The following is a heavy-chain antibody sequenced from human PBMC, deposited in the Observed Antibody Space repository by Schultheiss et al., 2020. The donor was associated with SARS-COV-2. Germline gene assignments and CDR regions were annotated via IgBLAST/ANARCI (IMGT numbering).Heavy chain of an antibody. CDR2: INSDGSST. V-gene: IGHV3-74*01. D-gene: IGHD6-19*01. CDR1: GFTFSSYW. CDR3: ARTPTARGGWYWFDP. J-gene: IGHJ5*02. Sequence: GGSLRLSCAASGFTFSSYWMHWVRQAPGKGLVWVSRINSDGSSTSYADSVKGRFTISRDNAKNTLYLQMNSLRAEDTAVYYCARTPTARGGWYWFDPWGQGTLVTVSS.